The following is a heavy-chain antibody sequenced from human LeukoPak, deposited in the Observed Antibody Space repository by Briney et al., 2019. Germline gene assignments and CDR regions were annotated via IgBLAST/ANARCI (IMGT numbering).Heavy chain of an antibody. CDR1: GDSINNYY. D-gene: IGHD5-12*01. CDR2: VYTSGST. CDR3: ARDGEGYYGGYVNY. Sequence: PSETLSLTCTVSGDSINNYYWSWVRQPAGNGLEWIGRVYTSGSTNYNPSLKSRVTMSIDTSRSRFFLKLSSVTAADTAVYYCARDGEGYYGGYVNYWGQGTLVTVSS. J-gene: IGHJ4*02. V-gene: IGHV4-4*07.